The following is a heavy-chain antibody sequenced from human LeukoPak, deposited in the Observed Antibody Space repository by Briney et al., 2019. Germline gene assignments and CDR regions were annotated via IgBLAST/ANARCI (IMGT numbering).Heavy chain of an antibody. CDR3: ARAMTTVTTCWFDP. J-gene: IGHJ5*02. V-gene: IGHV4-59*01. CDR1: GGSISSYY. Sequence: SETLSLTCTVSGGSISSYYWSWIRQPPGKGLEWIGYIHYSGSTNYNPSLKSRVTISVDTSKNQFSLKLSSVTAADTAVYYCARAMTTVTTCWFDPWGQGTLVTVSS. D-gene: IGHD4-17*01. CDR2: IHYSGST.